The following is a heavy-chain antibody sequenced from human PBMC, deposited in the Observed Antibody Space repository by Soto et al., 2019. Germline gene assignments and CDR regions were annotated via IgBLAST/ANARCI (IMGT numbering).Heavy chain of an antibody. V-gene: IGHV3-9*03. Sequence: PGGSLRLSCAASGFTLDDYAMHWVRQAPGKGPEWVSGINWDSSSTGYADSVKGRFTISRDNAKNTLYLQMGSLRAEDMAVYYCARNLYSSYGMDVWGQGTTVTVSS. CDR1: GFTLDDYA. J-gene: IGHJ6*02. CDR2: INWDSSST. CDR3: ARNLYSSYGMDV. D-gene: IGHD6-19*01.